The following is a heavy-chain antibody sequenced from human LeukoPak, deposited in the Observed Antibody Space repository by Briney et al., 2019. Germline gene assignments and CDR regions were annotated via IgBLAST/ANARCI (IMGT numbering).Heavy chain of an antibody. Sequence: GGSLRLSCAASGFTFSSYSMNWVRQAPGKGLEWVSSISSSSSYIYYADSVKGRFTISRDNAENSLYLQMNSLRAEDTAVYYCATLPDTAMVTFDYWGQGTLVTVSS. CDR2: ISSSSSYI. CDR1: GFTFSSYS. V-gene: IGHV3-21*01. D-gene: IGHD5-18*01. J-gene: IGHJ4*02. CDR3: ATLPDTAMVTFDY.